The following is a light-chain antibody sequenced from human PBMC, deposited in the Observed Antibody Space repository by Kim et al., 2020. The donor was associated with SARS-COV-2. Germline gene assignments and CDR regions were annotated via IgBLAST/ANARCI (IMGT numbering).Light chain of an antibody. CDR3: QQRSNWLT. V-gene: IGKV3-11*01. CDR1: QIVLSY. J-gene: IGKJ4*01. CDR2: DAS. Sequence: SLSPADRATLSGRASQIVLSYLSWYKQKPGQAPRLFIYDASNRATGIPARFSGSGSGTDFTLTISSLEPEDFAVYYCQQRSNWLTFGGGTKVDI.